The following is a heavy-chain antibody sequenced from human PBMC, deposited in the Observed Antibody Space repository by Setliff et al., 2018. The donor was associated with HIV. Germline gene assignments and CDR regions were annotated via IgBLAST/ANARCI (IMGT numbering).Heavy chain of an antibody. J-gene: IGHJ4*02. Sequence: PGGSLRLSCVASGLTFNRYWMSWVRQVPGKGLEWVSNTKYDGSESYYVDSVKGRFIASTDNAKNSLFLEMNSLKAEDTAVYYCATNFLYDILTGYFPYQFDQWGQGTLVTVSS. CDR1: GLTFNRYW. CDR2: TKYDGSES. V-gene: IGHV3-7*01. CDR3: ATNFLYDILTGYFPYQFDQ. D-gene: IGHD3-9*01.